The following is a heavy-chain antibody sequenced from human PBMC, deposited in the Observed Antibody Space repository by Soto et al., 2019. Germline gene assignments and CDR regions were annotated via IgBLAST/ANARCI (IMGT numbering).Heavy chain of an antibody. CDR2: INTGNGNT. D-gene: IGHD2-2*01. V-gene: IGHV1-3*04. CDR3: ARGAPYCSSTSCYAPQDYYYYGMDV. J-gene: IGHJ6*02. Sequence: ASVKVSCKASGYTFTSYAIHWVRQAPGQRLEWMGWINTGNGNTEYSQKFQGRVTITRDTSISTAYMELSRLRSDDTAVYYCARGAPYCSSTSCYAPQDYYYYGMDVWGQGTTVTVS. CDR1: GYTFTSYA.